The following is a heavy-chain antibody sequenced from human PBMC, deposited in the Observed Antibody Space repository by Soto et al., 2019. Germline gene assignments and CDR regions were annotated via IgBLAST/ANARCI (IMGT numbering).Heavy chain of an antibody. D-gene: IGHD3-10*01. J-gene: IGHJ4*02. CDR1: GCSISSYY. Sequence: PSETLSLTCTVSGCSISSYYWSWIRQPPGKGLEWIGYIYYSGSTNYNPSLKSRVTISVDTSKNQFSLKLSSVTAADTAVYYCAREGDYYGSGSYQGYFDYWGQGTLVTVSS. CDR3: AREGDYYGSGSYQGYFDY. V-gene: IGHV4-59*01. CDR2: IYYSGST.